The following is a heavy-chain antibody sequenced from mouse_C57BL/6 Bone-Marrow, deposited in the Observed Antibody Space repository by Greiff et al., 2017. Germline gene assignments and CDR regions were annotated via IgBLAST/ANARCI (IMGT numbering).Heavy chain of an antibody. Sequence: QVQLQQPGSALVKPGASVKLSCTASGYTFTSYWMHWVKPRPGRGLEWIGRIDPHSGGTKYNETFTSKSTLTVDNPSSTAYMQLSSLTSEDSAVYYCARSHYYGSSYWYFDVWGTGTTVTVSS. CDR3: ARSHYYGSSYWYFDV. V-gene: IGHV1-72*01. CDR1: GYTFTSYW. J-gene: IGHJ1*03. D-gene: IGHD1-1*01. CDR2: IDPHSGGT.